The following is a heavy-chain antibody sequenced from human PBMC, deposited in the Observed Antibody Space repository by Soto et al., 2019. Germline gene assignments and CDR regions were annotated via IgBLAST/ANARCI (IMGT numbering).Heavy chain of an antibody. V-gene: IGHV3-74*01. Sequence: VQLVESGGGLVQPGGSRRLSCAASGFTFSNYWMHWVRQVPGKGLVWVSRIKSDGSSISYADSVKGRFTISRENARNTLYLQMNSLRAEDAAVYYCARGGFSGSGTYIQGDYWGQGTLVTVSA. J-gene: IGHJ4*02. CDR3: ARGGFSGSGTYIQGDY. CDR1: GFTFSNYW. D-gene: IGHD3-10*01. CDR2: IKSDGSSI.